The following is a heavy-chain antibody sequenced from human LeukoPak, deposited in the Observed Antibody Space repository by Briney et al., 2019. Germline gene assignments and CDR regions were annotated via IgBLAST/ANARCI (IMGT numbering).Heavy chain of an antibody. CDR3: ARLKWDYYGSGRYYLDY. D-gene: IGHD3-10*01. CDR1: GASISSGGYY. V-gene: IGHV4-31*03. Sequence: SQTLSLTCTVSGASISSGGYYWNWIRQHPGKGLEWIGYIYYSGSTFYNPSLKSRVTISVDTSKNHFSLKLSSVTAADTAVYYCARLKWDYYGSGRYYLDYWGQGSLVTVSS. CDR2: IYYSGST. J-gene: IGHJ4*02.